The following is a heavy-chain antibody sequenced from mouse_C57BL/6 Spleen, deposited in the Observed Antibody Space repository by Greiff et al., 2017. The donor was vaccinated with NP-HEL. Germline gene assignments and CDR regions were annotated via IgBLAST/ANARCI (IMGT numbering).Heavy chain of an antibody. J-gene: IGHJ2*01. CDR3: AIGGGLREYYFDY. CDR1: GYTFTSYW. CDR2: IHPSDSDT. V-gene: IGHV1-74*01. Sequence: QVQLQQPGAELVKPGASVKVSCKASGYTFTSYWMHWVKQRPGQGLEWIGRIHPSDSDTNYNQKFKGKATLTVAKSSSTAYMQLSSLTSEDSAVYYWAIGGGLREYYFDYWGQGTTLTVSS. D-gene: IGHD2-4*01.